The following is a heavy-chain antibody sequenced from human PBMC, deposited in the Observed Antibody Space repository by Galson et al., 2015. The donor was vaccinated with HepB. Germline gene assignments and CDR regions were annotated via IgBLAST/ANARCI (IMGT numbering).Heavy chain of an antibody. J-gene: IGHJ4*02. V-gene: IGHV4-34*01. Sequence: SETLSLTCAVYGGSFSGYYWSWIRQPPGKGLEWIGEINHSGSTNYNPSLKSRVTISVDTSKNQFSLKLSSVTAADTAVYYCARSPDSSGYYCYFDYWGQGTLVTVSS. CDR2: INHSGST. D-gene: IGHD3-22*01. CDR1: GGSFSGYY. CDR3: ARSPDSSGYYCYFDY.